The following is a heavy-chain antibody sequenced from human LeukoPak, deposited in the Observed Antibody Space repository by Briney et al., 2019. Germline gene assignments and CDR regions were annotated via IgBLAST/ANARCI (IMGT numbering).Heavy chain of an antibody. Sequence: SVKVSCKASGGTFSRYTISWVRQAPGQGLEWMGRIIPILGIANYAQKFQGRVTITADKSTSTAYMELSSLRSEDTAVYYCALTTYYDSSGYYPYYFDYWGQGTLVTVSS. CDR2: IIPILGIA. CDR3: ALTTYYDSSGYYPYYFDY. J-gene: IGHJ4*02. CDR1: GGTFSRYT. V-gene: IGHV1-69*02. D-gene: IGHD3-22*01.